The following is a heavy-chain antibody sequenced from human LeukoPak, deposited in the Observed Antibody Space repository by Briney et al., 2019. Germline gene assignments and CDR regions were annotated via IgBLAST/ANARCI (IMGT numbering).Heavy chain of an antibody. Sequence: ASVKVSCKASGYTFTSYAMNWVRQAPGQGLEWMGWINTNTGNPTYAQGFTGRFVFSLDTSVSTAYLQICSLKAEDTAVYYCAREGPYDILPGSNWFHPWGQGTLVTVSS. CDR2: INTNTGNP. CDR3: AREGPYDILPGSNWFHP. V-gene: IGHV7-4-1*01. CDR1: GYTFTSYA. J-gene: IGHJ5*02. D-gene: IGHD3-9*01.